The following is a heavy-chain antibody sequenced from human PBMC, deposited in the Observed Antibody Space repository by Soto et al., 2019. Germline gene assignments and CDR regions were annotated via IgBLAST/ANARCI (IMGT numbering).Heavy chain of an antibody. CDR2: IYYSGST. CDR1: GGSISSGGYY. Sequence: SETLSLTCTVSGGSISSGGYYWSWIRQHPGKGLEWIGYIYYSGSTYYNPSLKSRVTISVDTSKNQFSLKLSSVTAADTAVYYCARSLSVDTAMVYGYRGQGTLVTVSS. D-gene: IGHD5-18*01. V-gene: IGHV4-31*03. CDR3: ARSLSVDTAMVYGY. J-gene: IGHJ4*02.